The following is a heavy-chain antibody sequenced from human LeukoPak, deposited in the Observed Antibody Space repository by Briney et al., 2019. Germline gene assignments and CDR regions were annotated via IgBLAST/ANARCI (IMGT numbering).Heavy chain of an antibody. CDR2: ISGSGGST. D-gene: IGHD6-19*01. J-gene: IGHJ4*02. CDR1: GFTFSSYA. V-gene: IGHV3-23*01. CDR3: AKDYSSGWYFFDY. Sequence: PGGSLRLSCAASGFTFSSYAMGWVRQAPGKGLEWVSLISGSGGSTYYADSVKGRFTISRDNSKNTLYLQMNSLRAEDTALYYCAKDYSSGWYFFDYWGQGTLVTVSS.